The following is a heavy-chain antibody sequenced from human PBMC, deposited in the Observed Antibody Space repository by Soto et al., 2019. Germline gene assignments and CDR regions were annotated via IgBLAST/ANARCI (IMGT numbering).Heavy chain of an antibody. V-gene: IGHV3-74*01. Sequence: PGGSLRLSCAASGLTFANYWTHWVRQAPGKGLAWVSRINPDGSRTSYADSVTGRFTISRDNAKNTLYLQMNSLRVEDTAVYYCIYSYDTGTHFHVDYWGQGTLVTVSS. D-gene: IGHD3-22*01. CDR2: INPDGSRT. CDR3: IYSYDTGTHFHVDY. J-gene: IGHJ4*02. CDR1: GLTFANYW.